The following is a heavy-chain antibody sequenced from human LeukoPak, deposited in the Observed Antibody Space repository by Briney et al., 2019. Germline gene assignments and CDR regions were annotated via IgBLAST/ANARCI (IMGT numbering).Heavy chain of an antibody. Sequence: PSETLSLTCTVSGGSFSIYYWTWIRQPPGKGLEWIGSIYYSGNTYYNASLKSRVSISVDTSKNQFSLRLTSVTAADTAVYYCARQTGSGLFILPGGQGKLVTVSS. V-gene: IGHV4-59*04. D-gene: IGHD3-10*01. J-gene: IGHJ4*02. CDR2: IYYSGNT. CDR3: ARQTGSGLFILP. CDR1: GGSFSIYY.